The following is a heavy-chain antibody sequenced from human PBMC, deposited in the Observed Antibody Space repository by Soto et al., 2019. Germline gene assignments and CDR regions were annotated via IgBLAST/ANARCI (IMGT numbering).Heavy chain of an antibody. J-gene: IGHJ4*02. CDR2: IYYSGST. CDR3: ARHWRDFWSGPLDY. V-gene: IGHV4-59*08. D-gene: IGHD3-3*01. Sequence: SETLSLTCTVSDGSISSYYWSWIRQPPGKGLEWIGYIYYSGSTNYNPSLKSRVTISVDTSKNQFSLKLSSVTAADTAVYYCARHWRDFWSGPLDYWGQGTLDTVSS. CDR1: DGSISSYY.